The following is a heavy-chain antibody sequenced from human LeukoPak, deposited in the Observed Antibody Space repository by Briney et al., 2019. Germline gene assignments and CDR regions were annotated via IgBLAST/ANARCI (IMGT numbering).Heavy chain of an antibody. CDR2: ISSSGSTI. Sequence: GGSLRLSCAASGFTSSSYGMNWVRQAPGKGLEWVSYISSSGSTIYYADSVKGRFTISRDNAKNSLYLQMNSLRAEDTAVYYCARGRGSSSSWYGDYWGQGTLVTVSS. V-gene: IGHV3-48*03. CDR3: ARGRGSSSSWYGDY. CDR1: GFTSSSYG. D-gene: IGHD6-13*01. J-gene: IGHJ4*02.